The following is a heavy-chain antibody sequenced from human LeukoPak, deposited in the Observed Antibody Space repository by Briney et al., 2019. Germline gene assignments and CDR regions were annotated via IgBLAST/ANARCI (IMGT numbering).Heavy chain of an antibody. V-gene: IGHV3-7*03. CDR1: GFTFSSYW. D-gene: IGHD3-10*01. J-gene: IGHJ6*03. Sequence: PGGSLRLSCAASGFTFSSYWMSWVRQAPGKGLEWVANIKQDGSEKYYVDSVKGRFTISRDNAKNSLYLQMNSLRAEDTAVYYCARCLWFGDYYMDVWGKGTTVTVSS. CDR3: ARCLWFGDYYMDV. CDR2: IKQDGSEK.